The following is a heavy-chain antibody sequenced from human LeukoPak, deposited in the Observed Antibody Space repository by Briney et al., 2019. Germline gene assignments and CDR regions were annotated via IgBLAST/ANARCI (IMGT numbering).Heavy chain of an antibody. Sequence: GGSLRLSCVGSGFTFSDYDMNWVRQAPGKGLEWVSYISSSRSTFYYADSVKGRFTISRDNAENSLYLQMSSLRAEDTAVYYCARLTQLARGRYWGQGTLVTVSS. CDR3: ARLTQLARGRY. V-gene: IGHV3-48*04. D-gene: IGHD6-6*01. CDR2: ISSSRSTF. CDR1: GFTFSDYD. J-gene: IGHJ4*02.